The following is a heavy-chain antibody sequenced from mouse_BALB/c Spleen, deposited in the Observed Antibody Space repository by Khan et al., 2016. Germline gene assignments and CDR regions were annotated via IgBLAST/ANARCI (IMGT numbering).Heavy chain of an antibody. Sequence: VRLQQSGPELVKPGASVKVFCKASGYAFTSYNMYWVKQSHGKSLEWIGYIDPYNGGTSYNQKFKGKATLTVDKSSSTAYMHLNILTSEDSAVYYCASGYDLAWFAYWGQGTLVTVSA. D-gene: IGHD2-2*01. J-gene: IGHJ3*01. V-gene: IGHV1S135*01. CDR3: ASGYDLAWFAY. CDR2: IDPYNGGT. CDR1: GYAFTSYN.